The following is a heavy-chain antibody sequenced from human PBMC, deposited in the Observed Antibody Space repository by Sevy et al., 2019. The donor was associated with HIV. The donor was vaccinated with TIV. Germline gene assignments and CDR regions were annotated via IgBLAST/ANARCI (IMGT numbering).Heavy chain of an antibody. D-gene: IGHD3-22*01. CDR3: ARVDANYDNGFDP. CDR1: GFTFSSYE. Sequence: GGSLRLSCEASGFTFSSYEMNWVRQAPGKGLEWVSYISSSGTTIKYADSAKGRFTISRDNAKNSLYMQMNSLRAEDTAVYYCARVDANYDNGFDPWGQGTLVTVSS. V-gene: IGHV3-48*03. J-gene: IGHJ5*02. CDR2: ISSSGTTI.